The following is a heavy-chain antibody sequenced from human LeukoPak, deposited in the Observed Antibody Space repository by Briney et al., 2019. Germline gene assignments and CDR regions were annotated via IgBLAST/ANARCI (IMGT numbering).Heavy chain of an antibody. CDR1: GFTFSNYA. CDR3: ARRRNDYGLDY. V-gene: IGHV3-30-3*01. Sequence: GGSLRLSCAASGFTFSNYAMHWVRQAPGKGLEWVSVISYDGSNKYYADSVKGRFTISRDNSKNTLYLQMNSLRPEDTAVYYCARRRNDYGLDYWGQGTLVTVSS. J-gene: IGHJ4*02. D-gene: IGHD4-17*01. CDR2: ISYDGSNK.